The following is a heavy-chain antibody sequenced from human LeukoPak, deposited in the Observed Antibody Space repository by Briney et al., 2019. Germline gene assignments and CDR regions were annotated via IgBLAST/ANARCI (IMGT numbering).Heavy chain of an antibody. CDR1: GGSISSSSYY. CDR3: ARSPGRYDYVWGSYRPNWFDP. CDR2: IYYSGST. Sequence: PSETLSLTCTVSGGSISSSSYYWGWIRQPPGKGLEWIGSIYYSGSTNYNPSLKSRVTISVDTSKNQFSLKLSSVTAADTAVYYCARSPGRYDYVWGSYRPNWFDPWGQGTLVTVSS. V-gene: IGHV4-39*07. J-gene: IGHJ5*02. D-gene: IGHD3-16*02.